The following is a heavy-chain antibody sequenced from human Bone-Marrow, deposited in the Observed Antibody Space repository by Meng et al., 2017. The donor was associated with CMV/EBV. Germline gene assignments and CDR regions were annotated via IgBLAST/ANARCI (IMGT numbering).Heavy chain of an antibody. V-gene: IGHV3-74*01. CDR1: GFTFSSYW. J-gene: IGHJ6*02. CDR2: INSDGSST. D-gene: IGHD2-2*02. Sequence: GGPLRLPWVASGFTFSSYWMHWVRQAPGKGLVWVSRINSDGSSTSYADSVKGRFTISRDNAKNTLYRQMNSLRAEDTAVYYCARDRSRIVVVPAAISPYYYYGMDVWGQGTTVTASS. CDR3: ARDRSRIVVVPAAISPYYYYGMDV.